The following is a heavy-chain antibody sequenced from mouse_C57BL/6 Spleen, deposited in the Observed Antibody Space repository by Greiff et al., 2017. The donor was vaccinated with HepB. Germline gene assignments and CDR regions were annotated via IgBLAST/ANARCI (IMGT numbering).Heavy chain of an antibody. CDR1: GYTFTSYW. D-gene: IGHD1-1*01. V-gene: IGHV1-59*01. CDR2: IDPSDSYT. J-gene: IGHJ2*01. CDR3: AKPLYYGSSHHYFDY. Sequence: QVQLQQPGAELVRPGTSVKLSCKASGYTFTSYWMHWVKQRPGQGLEWIGVIDPSDSYTNYNQKFKGKATLTVDTSSSTAYMQLSSLTSEDSAVYYCAKPLYYGSSHHYFDYWGQGTTLTVSS.